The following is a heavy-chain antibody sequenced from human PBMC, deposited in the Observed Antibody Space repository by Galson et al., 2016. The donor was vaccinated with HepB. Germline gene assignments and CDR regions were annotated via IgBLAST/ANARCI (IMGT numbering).Heavy chain of an antibody. Sequence: SLRLSCAASGFTFSSYGMHWVRQAPGKGLEWVAVIWYDGSNKYYADSVKGRFPISRDNAKNTLDLQMSSLRVDDTAVYFCAKDLRDGTYYLDYWGQGTLVTVTA. D-gene: IGHD5-24*01. CDR1: GFTFSSYG. CDR3: AKDLRDGTYYLDY. J-gene: IGHJ4*02. V-gene: IGHV3-33*03. CDR2: IWYDGSNK.